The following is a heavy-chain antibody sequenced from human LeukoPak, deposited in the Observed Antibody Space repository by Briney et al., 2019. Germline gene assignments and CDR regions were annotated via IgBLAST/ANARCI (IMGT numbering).Heavy chain of an antibody. D-gene: IGHD5-12*01. CDR1: GFVFSDYW. CDR2: INRDGSQT. CDR3: ARDSTPRYSGYDWVF. V-gene: IGHV3-7*01. Sequence: GGSLRLSCTASGFVFSDYWMSWVRQAPGKGLEWVANINRDGSQTAHVDSVRVRFTVSTDNAKNPLYLQMNSLRVDDTAVYYCARDSTPRYSGYDWVFWGRGTLVTVSS. J-gene: IGHJ4*02.